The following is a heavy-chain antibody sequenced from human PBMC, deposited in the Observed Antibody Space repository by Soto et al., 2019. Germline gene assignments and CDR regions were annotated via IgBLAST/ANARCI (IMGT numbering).Heavy chain of an antibody. CDR2: ITGSGGVM. CDR3: AKVAPFILGSPF. V-gene: IGHV3-48*03. D-gene: IGHD2-21*01. Sequence: GGSLRLSCTASGFDFSGSEMNWFRQAPGKGLEWVAYITGSGGVMFHADSVKGRFSISRDNAKNSLFLEMSDLTADDTGVYYCAKVAPFILGSPFWGQGTLVTVS. CDR1: GFDFSGSE. J-gene: IGHJ4*02.